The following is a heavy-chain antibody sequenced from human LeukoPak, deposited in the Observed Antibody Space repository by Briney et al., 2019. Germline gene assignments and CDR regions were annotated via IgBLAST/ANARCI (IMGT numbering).Heavy chain of an antibody. CDR3: AREGVLYYDFWSGDNWFDT. CDR1: GFTFSSYS. Sequence: GGSLRLSCAASGFTFSSYSMNWVRQAPGKGLEWVSSISSSSSYIYYADSVKGRFTISRDNAKNSLYLQMNSLRAEGTAVYYCAREGVLYYDFWSGDNWFDTWGEGALVTV. V-gene: IGHV3-21*01. J-gene: IGHJ5*02. D-gene: IGHD3-3*01. CDR2: ISSSSSYI.